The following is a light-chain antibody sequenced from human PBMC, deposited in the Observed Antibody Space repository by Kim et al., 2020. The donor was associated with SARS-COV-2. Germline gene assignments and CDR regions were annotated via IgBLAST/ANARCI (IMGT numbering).Light chain of an antibody. CDR3: CAFAGTYTLYV. CDR1: SSAIGGYNY. Sequence: QSALIQPRSVSGSPGQSVTISCTGSSSAIGGYNYVSWYQQHPGKAPKLVIFDVNKRPSGVPDRFSGSKSVNTASLTVSGLRAEDEADYFCCAFAGTYTLYVFGSGTKVTVL. V-gene: IGLV2-11*01. CDR2: DVN. J-gene: IGLJ1*01.